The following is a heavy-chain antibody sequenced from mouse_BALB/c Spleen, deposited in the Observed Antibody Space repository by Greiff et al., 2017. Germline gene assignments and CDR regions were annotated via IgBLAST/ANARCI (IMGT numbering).Heavy chain of an antibody. J-gene: IGHJ2*01. Sequence: ESGPGLVKPSQSLSLTCTVTGYSITSDYAWNWIRQFPGNKLEWMGYISYSGSTSYNPSLKSRISITRDTSKNQFFLQLNSVTTEDTATYYCAREGMYYGSSSDYWGQGTTLTVSS. CDR2: ISYSGST. CDR3: AREGMYYGSSSDY. D-gene: IGHD1-1*01. CDR1: GYSITSDYA. V-gene: IGHV3-2*02.